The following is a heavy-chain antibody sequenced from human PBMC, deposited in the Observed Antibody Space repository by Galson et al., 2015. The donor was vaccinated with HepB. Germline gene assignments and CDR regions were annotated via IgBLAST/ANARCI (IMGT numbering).Heavy chain of an antibody. J-gene: IGHJ4*02. V-gene: IGHV3-23*01. D-gene: IGHD6-6*01. CDR3: AKGYRSSSTMWVDY. CDR1: GFTFSSYA. Sequence: SLRLSCAASGFTFSSYAMTWVRQAPGKGLEWVSAISGSGGSTYYADSVKGRFTISRDNSKNTLYLQMISLRAEDTAVYYCAKGYRSSSTMWVDYWGQGTLVTVSS. CDR2: ISGSGGST.